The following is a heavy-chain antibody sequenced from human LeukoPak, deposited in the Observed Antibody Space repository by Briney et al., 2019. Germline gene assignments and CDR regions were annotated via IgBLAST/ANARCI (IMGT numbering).Heavy chain of an antibody. CDR1: GYTFTGYY. J-gene: IGHJ6*02. D-gene: IGHD2-2*02. Sequence: ASVRVSCKASGYTFTGYYMHWVRQAPGQGLEWMGWINPNSGGTNYAQKFQGRVTMTRDTSISTAYMELSRLRSDDTAVYYCASPLNCSSTSCYTHYYYYGMDVWGQGTTVTVSS. V-gene: IGHV1-2*02. CDR3: ASPLNCSSTSCYTHYYYYGMDV. CDR2: INPNSGGT.